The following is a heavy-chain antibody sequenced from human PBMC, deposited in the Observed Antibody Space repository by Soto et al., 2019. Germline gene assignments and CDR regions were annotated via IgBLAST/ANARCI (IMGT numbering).Heavy chain of an antibody. CDR2: IIPILGIA. J-gene: IGHJ6*03. Sequence: QVQLVQSGAEVKKPGSSVKVSCKASGGTFSSYTISWVRQAPGQGLEWMGRIIPILGIANYAQKFQGRVTITADKSTSTAYMELSSLRSEDTAVYYCARSPYCSGGSCSAYYYYYMDVWGKGTTVTVSS. D-gene: IGHD2-15*01. V-gene: IGHV1-69*02. CDR1: GGTFSSYT. CDR3: ARSPYCSGGSCSAYYYYYMDV.